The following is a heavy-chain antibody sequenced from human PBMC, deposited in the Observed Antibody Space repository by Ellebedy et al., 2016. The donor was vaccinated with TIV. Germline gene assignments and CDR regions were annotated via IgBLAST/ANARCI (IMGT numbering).Heavy chain of an antibody. J-gene: IGHJ4*02. CDR1: GYSFTSYW. CDR3: ARREDYYDSSGYYSQILDY. Sequence: GESLKISCKGSGYSFTSYWIGWVRQMPGKGLEWMGIIYPGDSDTRYSPSFQGQFTLSADKSITTAYLQWSSLKASDTAMYYCARREDYYDSSGYYSQILDYWGQGTLVTVSS. V-gene: IGHV5-51*01. CDR2: IYPGDSDT. D-gene: IGHD3-22*01.